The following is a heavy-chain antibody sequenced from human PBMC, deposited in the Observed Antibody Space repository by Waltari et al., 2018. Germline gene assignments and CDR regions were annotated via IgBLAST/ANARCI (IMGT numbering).Heavy chain of an antibody. Sequence: EVQLVESGGGLVPPGGSLRLSCAASGFTFNSHSMNWGRQAPGEGPEWVSTISGNGVSRYYADSVEGRFTISRDNSRNTVYLQMSSLRAEDTAIYYCAKAHWDYGNYYYYYMDGWGNGTTVIVSS. V-gene: IGHV3-23*04. CDR1: GFTFNSHS. J-gene: IGHJ6*03. D-gene: IGHD1-7*01. CDR2: ISGNGVSR. CDR3: AKAHWDYGNYYYYYMDG.